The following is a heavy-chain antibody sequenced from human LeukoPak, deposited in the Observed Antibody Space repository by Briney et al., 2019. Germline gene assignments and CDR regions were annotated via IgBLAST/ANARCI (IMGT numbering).Heavy chain of an antibody. J-gene: IGHJ2*01. CDR2: ISWDGGST. V-gene: IGHV3-43*01. D-gene: IGHD3-10*01. CDR3: AISMVSGSSHWYFDL. Sequence: GGSLRLSCAASGFTFDDYTMHWVRQAPGKGLEWVSLISWDGGSTYYADSVKGRFTISRDNSKNSLYLQMNSLRTEDTALYYCAISMVSGSSHWYFDLWGRGTLVTVSS. CDR1: GFTFDDYT.